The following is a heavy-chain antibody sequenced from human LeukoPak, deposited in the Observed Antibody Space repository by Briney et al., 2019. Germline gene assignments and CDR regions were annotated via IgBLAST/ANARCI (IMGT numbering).Heavy chain of an antibody. J-gene: IGHJ4*02. V-gene: IGHV3-74*01. CDR1: GFTFSRYW. CDR2: INPDGSTT. D-gene: IGHD5-12*01. Sequence: PGGSLRLSCAASGFTFSRYWIHWVRQAPGKGLEWVSRINPDGSTTTYADSVKGRFTISRDNAKNTVYLQMNSLRAEDTAVYYCAKTRGYSGYDAGDYWGQGTLVTVSS. CDR3: AKTRGYSGYDAGDY.